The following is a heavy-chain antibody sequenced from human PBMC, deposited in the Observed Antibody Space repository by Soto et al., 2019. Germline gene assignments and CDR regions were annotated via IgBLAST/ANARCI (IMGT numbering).Heavy chain of an antibody. CDR3: ARRQVATIAPYYYYGMDV. Sequence: SETLSLTCTVSGGSISSYYWSWIRQPPGKGLEWIGYIYYSDSTNYNPSLKSRVIISVDTSKNQFSLKLSSVTAADTAVYYCARRQVATIAPYYYYGMDVWGQGTTVTVSS. V-gene: IGHV4-59*08. J-gene: IGHJ6*02. CDR2: IYYSDST. D-gene: IGHD5-12*01. CDR1: GGSISSYY.